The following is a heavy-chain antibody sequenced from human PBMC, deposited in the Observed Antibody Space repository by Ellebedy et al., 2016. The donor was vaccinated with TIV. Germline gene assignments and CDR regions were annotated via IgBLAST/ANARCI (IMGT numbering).Heavy chain of an antibody. CDR3: ARVSSYCSSTSCQLLGFDP. V-gene: IGHV4-34*01. D-gene: IGHD2-2*01. Sequence: SETLSLTXAVYGGSFSDYYWSWIRQPPGKGLEWIGEINHSGSTNYNPSLKSRVTISVDTSKNQFSLKLTSVTAADTAVYYCARVSSYCSSTSCQLLGFDPWGQGTLVTVSS. J-gene: IGHJ5*02. CDR2: INHSGST. CDR1: GGSFSDYY.